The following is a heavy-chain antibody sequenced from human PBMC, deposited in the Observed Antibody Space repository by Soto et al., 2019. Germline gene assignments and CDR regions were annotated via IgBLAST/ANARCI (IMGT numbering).Heavy chain of an antibody. D-gene: IGHD2-15*01. CDR2: IYPGDSDT. CDR3: ARRSSEGYYYYGMDV. V-gene: IGHV5-51*01. Sequence: GESLKISCKGSGYSFTSYLIGWVRQMPGKGLEWMGIIYPGDSDTRYSPSFQGQVTISADKSISTAYLQWRSLKASDTAMYYCARRSSEGYYYYGMDVWGQGTTVTVSS. CDR1: GYSFTSYL. J-gene: IGHJ6*02.